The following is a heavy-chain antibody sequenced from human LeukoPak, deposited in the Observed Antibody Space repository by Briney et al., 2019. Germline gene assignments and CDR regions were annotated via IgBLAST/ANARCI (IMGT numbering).Heavy chain of an antibody. CDR3: ARGPPVLHYYYGMDV. D-gene: IGHD3-16*01. J-gene: IGHJ6*02. CDR1: GYTFTSYA. CDR2: INAGNGNT. Sequence: GASVKVSCKASGYTFTSYAMHWVRQAPGQRLEWMGWINAGNGNTKYSQKFQGGVTITRDTSATTAYMELSSLRSEDTAVYYCARGPPVLHYYYGMDVWGQGTTVTVSS. V-gene: IGHV1-3*01.